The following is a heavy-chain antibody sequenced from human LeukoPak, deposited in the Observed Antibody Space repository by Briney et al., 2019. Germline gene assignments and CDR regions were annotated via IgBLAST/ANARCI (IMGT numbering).Heavy chain of an antibody. CDR3: ASYSGSYPGYFDY. V-gene: IGHV3-7*01. D-gene: IGHD1-26*01. CDR2: IKHDGSEK. CDR1: GFTFSSYW. J-gene: IGHJ4*02. Sequence: GGSLRLSCAASGFTFSSYWMTWVRQTPGKGLEWVANIKHDGSEKYYVDSVKGRFTISRDNAKNSLYLQMNSLRAEDTAVYYCASYSGSYPGYFDYWGQGTLVTVSS.